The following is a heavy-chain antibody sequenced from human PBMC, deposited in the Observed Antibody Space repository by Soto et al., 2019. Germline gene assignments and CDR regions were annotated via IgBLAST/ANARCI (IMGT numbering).Heavy chain of an antibody. Sequence: QVQLVQSGAEVKKPGSSVKVSCKASGGTFSSYTISWVRQAPGQGLEWMGRIIPILGIANYAQKFQGRVRITADKSTRTAYMELSSLGSEDTAVYYCARELVVRAGVFDPWGQGTLVTVSS. CDR2: IIPILGIA. V-gene: IGHV1-69*08. D-gene: IGHD2-21*01. J-gene: IGHJ5*02. CDR1: GGTFSSYT. CDR3: ARELVVRAGVFDP.